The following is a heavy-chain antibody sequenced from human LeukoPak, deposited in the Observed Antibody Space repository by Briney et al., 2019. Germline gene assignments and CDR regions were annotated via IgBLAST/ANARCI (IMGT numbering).Heavy chain of an antibody. Sequence: ASVKVSCKASGYTFTSYGISWVRQAPGQGLEWMGWISAYNGNTNYAQKLQGRVTMTTDTSTSTAYMELRSLRSDDTAVYYCARVPLHVVYYYGSGAAFDYWGQGTLVTVSS. CDR3: ARVPLHVVYYYGSGAAFDY. D-gene: IGHD3-10*01. V-gene: IGHV1-18*01. J-gene: IGHJ4*02. CDR1: GYTFTSYG. CDR2: ISAYNGNT.